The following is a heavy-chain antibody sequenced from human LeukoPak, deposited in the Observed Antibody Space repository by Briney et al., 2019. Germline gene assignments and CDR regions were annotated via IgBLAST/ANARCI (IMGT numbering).Heavy chain of an antibody. J-gene: IGHJ4*02. D-gene: IGHD3-10*01. V-gene: IGHV3-23*01. CDR1: GFTFSSYG. Sequence: GGTLRLSCAASGFTFSSYGMSWVRQAPGKGLEWVSAISGSGGSTYYADSVKGRFTVSRDNSKNTLYLQMNSLRAEDTAVYYCAKDRATYYYGSGSYPLWGQGTLVTVSS. CDR3: AKDRATYYYGSGSYPL. CDR2: ISGSGGST.